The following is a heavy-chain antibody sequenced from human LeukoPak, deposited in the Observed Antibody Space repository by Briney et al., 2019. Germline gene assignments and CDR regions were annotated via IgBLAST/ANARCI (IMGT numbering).Heavy chain of an antibody. CDR2: IYTSGST. CDR1: GGSISSGSYY. Sequence: PSETLSLTCTVSGGSISSGSYYWSWIRQPAGKGLEWIGRIYTSGSTNYNPSLKSRVTISVDTSKNQFSLKLSSVTAADTAVYYCARVGDIVVVPAAIFDYWGQGTLVTVSS. J-gene: IGHJ4*02. D-gene: IGHD2-2*01. CDR3: ARVGDIVVVPAAIFDY. V-gene: IGHV4-61*02.